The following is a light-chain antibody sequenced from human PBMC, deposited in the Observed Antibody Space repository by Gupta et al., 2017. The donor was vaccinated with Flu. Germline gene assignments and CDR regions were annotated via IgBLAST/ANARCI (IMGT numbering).Light chain of an antibody. V-gene: IGKV3-11*01. CDR2: DAS. CDR1: QDIRSY. CDR3: QQRSECCT. J-gene: IGKJ4*01. Sequence: EIVLTQSPATLSLSPGEGATLSCRASQDIRSYLAWYQHKPGQAPRLLIYDASIRAFGVPAMFSGSGSGTDFTLTISSLEPEDFAIYYCQQRSECCTFGGGTKVEI.